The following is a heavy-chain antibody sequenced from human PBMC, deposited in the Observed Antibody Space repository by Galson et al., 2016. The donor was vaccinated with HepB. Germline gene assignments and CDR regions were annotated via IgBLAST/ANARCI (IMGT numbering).Heavy chain of an antibody. V-gene: IGHV3-21*01. J-gene: IGHJ6*02. Sequence: SLRLSCAASGFTFSDYTMTWVRQAPGKGLEWVSSISSRSNYIYYADSVKGRFTISRDNAKNSMYLQMNSLRAEDTAVFYCARDSHHRCTTITCYPNKYYYYAMDVWGQGTTVTVSS. CDR2: ISSRSNYI. D-gene: IGHD2-2*01. CDR3: ARDSHHRCTTITCYPNKYYYYAMDV. CDR1: GFTFSDYT.